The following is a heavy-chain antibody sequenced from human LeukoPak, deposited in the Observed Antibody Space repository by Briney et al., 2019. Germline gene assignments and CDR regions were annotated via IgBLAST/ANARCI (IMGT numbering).Heavy chain of an antibody. CDR2: ISSSSSYI. V-gene: IGHV3-21*01. J-gene: IGHJ5*02. D-gene: IGHD3-10*01. CDR1: GFTFSSHS. CDR3: ARVSPGNWFDP. Sequence: GGSLRLSCAASGFTFSSHSMNWVRQAPGKGLEWVSSISSSSSYIYYADSVKGRFTISRDNAKNSLYLQMNSLRAEDTAVYYCARVSPGNWFDPWGQGTLVTVSS.